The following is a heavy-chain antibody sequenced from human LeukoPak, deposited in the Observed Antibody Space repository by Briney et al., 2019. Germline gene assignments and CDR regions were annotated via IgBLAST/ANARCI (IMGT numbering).Heavy chain of an antibody. CDR1: GGSFSGYY. CDR2: INHSGST. V-gene: IGHV4-34*01. Sequence: PSETLYLTCAVYGGSFSGYYWSWIRQPPGKGLEWIGEINHSGSTNYYPSLKSRVTISVDTSKNQFSLKLSSVTAADTAVYYCARVPNLYSSSWYQDYYYGMDVWGQGTTVTVSS. J-gene: IGHJ6*02. D-gene: IGHD6-13*01. CDR3: ARVPNLYSSSWYQDYYYGMDV.